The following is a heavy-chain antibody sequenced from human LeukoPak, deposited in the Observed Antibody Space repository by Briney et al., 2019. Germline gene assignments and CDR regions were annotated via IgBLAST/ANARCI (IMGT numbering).Heavy chain of an antibody. CDR2: ITSSNSYI. CDR1: GFTFSTYS. V-gene: IGHV3-21*01. D-gene: IGHD1-1*01. Sequence: GGSLRLSCAASGFTFSTYSINWVRQAPGKGLEWVSSITSSNSYIFYADSVKGRFTISRDNAKNSLYLQMNSLRAEDTAVYYCARGGPQTGTTWYMDVWGKGTTVTVSS. CDR3: ARGGPQTGTTWYMDV. J-gene: IGHJ6*03.